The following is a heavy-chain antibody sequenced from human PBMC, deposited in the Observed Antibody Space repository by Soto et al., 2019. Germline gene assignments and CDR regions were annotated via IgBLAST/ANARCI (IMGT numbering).Heavy chain of an antibody. CDR3: AREGGDNNGSWRWFDP. Sequence: QVQLQESGPGLVKPSETLSLTCTVSGGSISSYYWSWIRQSPGKGLEWIGYIYYSGSTSYNPSLKSRVTISIDTSKNQFSLKLSSVTAEDTAVYYCAREGGDNNGSWRWFDPWGQGTLVTVSS. CDR2: IYYSGST. V-gene: IGHV4-59*01. CDR1: GGSISSYY. D-gene: IGHD6-19*01. J-gene: IGHJ5*02.